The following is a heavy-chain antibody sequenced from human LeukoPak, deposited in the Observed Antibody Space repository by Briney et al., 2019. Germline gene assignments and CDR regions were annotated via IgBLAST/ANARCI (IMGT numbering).Heavy chain of an antibody. CDR2: IYHSGST. V-gene: IGHV4-38-2*02. CDR3: ARAISCPKSSTSCYIEGVDY. CDR1: GYSISSGYY. Sequence: SETLSLTCTVSGYSISSGYYWGWIRQPPGQGLEWIGIIYHSGSTYYNPPLKSRYTISVDTSKNQFSLKLSSVTAADTAVYYCARAISCPKSSTSCYIEGVDYWGQGTLVTVSS. J-gene: IGHJ4*02. D-gene: IGHD2-2*02.